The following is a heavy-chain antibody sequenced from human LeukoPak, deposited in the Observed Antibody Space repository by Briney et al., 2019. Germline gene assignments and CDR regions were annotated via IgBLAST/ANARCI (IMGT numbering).Heavy chain of an antibody. CDR1: GFTFSSHW. J-gene: IGHJ4*02. V-gene: IGHV3-74*01. D-gene: IGHD5-24*01. CDR3: TRDHRNYMFDY. CDR2: ISSDGSIA. Sequence: GGSPRLSCAASGFTFSSHWMHWVRQVPGKGLVWVSLISSDGSIATYADSVKGRFTTSRDNAKNTVFLQMNSLRVEDTAVYFCTRDHRNYMFDYWGQGILVTVSS.